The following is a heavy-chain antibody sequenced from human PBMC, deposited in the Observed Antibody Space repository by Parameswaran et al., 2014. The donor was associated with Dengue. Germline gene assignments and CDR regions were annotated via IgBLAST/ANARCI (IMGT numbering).Heavy chain of an antibody. Sequence: SWVRQAPGQGLEWMGQIIPVFGIPIYAEKFQGRVTITADESTSTAYMELSSLRSEDTAVYYCARRDCTAPSCPGDFDYWGQGTLVTVSS. D-gene: IGHD2-15*01. CDR2: IIPVFGIP. J-gene: IGHJ4*02. V-gene: IGHV1-69*01. CDR3: ARRDCTAPSCPGDFDY.